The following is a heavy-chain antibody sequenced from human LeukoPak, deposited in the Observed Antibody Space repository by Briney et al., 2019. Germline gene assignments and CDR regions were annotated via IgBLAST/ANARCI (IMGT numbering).Heavy chain of an antibody. Sequence: SETLSLTCTVSGGSISSYYWSWIRQPPGKGLEWIGYIYYRGSTNDNPSLKSRVTISVDTSKNQFSLKLSSVTAADTAVYYCARVLGGVAARPVAAYYYYMDVWGKGTTVTVSS. CDR2: IYYRGST. J-gene: IGHJ6*03. V-gene: IGHV4-59*01. CDR3: ARVLGGVAARPVAAYYYYMDV. D-gene: IGHD6-6*01. CDR1: GGSISSYY.